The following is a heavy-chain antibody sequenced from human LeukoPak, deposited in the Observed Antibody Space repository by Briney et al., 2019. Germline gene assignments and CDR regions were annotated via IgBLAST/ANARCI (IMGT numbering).Heavy chain of an antibody. Sequence: ASVKVSCKASGYSFTGYYMHWVRQAPGQGLEWMGWSNHNSGATKYAQKFQGRVTLTRDTFISTAYMELSSLRSDDTAVYYCARAKGYYDSSGYRNDGTFDYWGQGTLVTVSS. J-gene: IGHJ4*02. V-gene: IGHV1-2*02. D-gene: IGHD3-22*01. CDR2: SNHNSGAT. CDR1: GYSFTGYY. CDR3: ARAKGYYDSSGYRNDGTFDY.